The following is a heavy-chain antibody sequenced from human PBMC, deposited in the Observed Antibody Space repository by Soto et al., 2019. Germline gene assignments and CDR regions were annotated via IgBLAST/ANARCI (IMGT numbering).Heavy chain of an antibody. CDR2: IDESGGTT. CDR3: ARDRSLNFAVPPYGMDV. J-gene: IGHJ6*02. Sequence: GGSLRLSCVVSGFMFSDHAMNWVRQAPGKGPEWISRIDESGGTTSYADSVKGRFTISRDNTRDSLYLHMSNLRAEDTAIYYCARDRSLNFAVPPYGMDVWGPGTTVTVSS. V-gene: IGHV3-48*03. CDR1: GFMFSDHA. D-gene: IGHD3-3*01.